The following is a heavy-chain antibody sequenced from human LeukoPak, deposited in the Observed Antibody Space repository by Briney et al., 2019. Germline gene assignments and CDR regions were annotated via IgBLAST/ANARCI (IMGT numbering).Heavy chain of an antibody. CDR3: ARPFLEWLPRSYYYYYMDV. CDR2: IYYSGST. Sequence: SETLSLTCTVSGGSISSHYWSWIRQPPGKGLEWIGYIYYSGSTNYNPSLKSRVTISVDTSKNQFSLKLSSVTAADTAVYYCARPFLEWLPRSYYYYYMDVWGKRTTVTVSS. CDR1: GGSISSHY. D-gene: IGHD3-3*01. J-gene: IGHJ6*03. V-gene: IGHV4-59*11.